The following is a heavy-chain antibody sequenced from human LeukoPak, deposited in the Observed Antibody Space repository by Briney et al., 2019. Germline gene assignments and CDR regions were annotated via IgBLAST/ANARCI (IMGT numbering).Heavy chain of an antibody. V-gene: IGHV4-59*01. Sequence: SETLSLTCTVSGGSISSYYWSWIRQPPGEGLEWIGYIYYSGSTNYNPSLKSRVTISVDTSKNQFSLKLSSVTAADTAVYYCARGHYYDSSGYYRAGSDWFDPWGQGTLVTVSS. CDR1: GGSISSYY. J-gene: IGHJ5*02. D-gene: IGHD3-22*01. CDR3: ARGHYYDSSGYYRAGSDWFDP. CDR2: IYYSGST.